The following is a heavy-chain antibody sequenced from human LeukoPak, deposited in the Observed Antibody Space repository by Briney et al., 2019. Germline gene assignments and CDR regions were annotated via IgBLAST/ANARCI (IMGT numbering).Heavy chain of an antibody. Sequence: SVTVSCKASGGTFSSYAISWVRQAPGQGLEWMGRIIPILGIANYAQKFQGRVTITADKSTSTAYMELSSLRSEDTAVYYCARSRGSAGRFDYWGQGTLVTVSS. V-gene: IGHV1-69*04. D-gene: IGHD2-15*01. CDR3: ARSRGSAGRFDY. CDR1: GGTFSSYA. J-gene: IGHJ4*02. CDR2: IIPILGIA.